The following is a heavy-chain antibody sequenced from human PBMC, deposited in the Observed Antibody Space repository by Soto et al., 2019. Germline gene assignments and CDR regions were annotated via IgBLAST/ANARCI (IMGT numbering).Heavy chain of an antibody. D-gene: IGHD3-22*01. Sequence: GGSLRLSCAASGFTFSSYGMHWVRQAPGKGLEWVAVISYDGSNKYYADSVKGRFTISRDNSKNTLYLQMNSLRAEDTAVYYCAKDRYYDSSGPTSYWGQGTLVTVSS. J-gene: IGHJ4*02. V-gene: IGHV3-30*18. CDR2: ISYDGSNK. CDR1: GFTFSSYG. CDR3: AKDRYYDSSGPTSY.